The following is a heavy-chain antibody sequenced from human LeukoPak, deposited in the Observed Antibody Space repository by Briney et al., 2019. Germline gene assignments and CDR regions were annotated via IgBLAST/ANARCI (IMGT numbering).Heavy chain of an antibody. D-gene: IGHD3-22*01. CDR2: ISAYNGNT. CDR1: GYTFTSYG. V-gene: IGHV1-18*01. CDR3: ARVTMIVVPYDAFDI. Sequence: GASVKVSCKASGYTFTSYGISWVRQAPGQGLEWMGWISAYNGNTNYAQKLQGRVTMTTDTSTSTAYMELSSLRSEDTAVYYCARVTMIVVPYDAFDIWGQGTMVTVSS. J-gene: IGHJ3*02.